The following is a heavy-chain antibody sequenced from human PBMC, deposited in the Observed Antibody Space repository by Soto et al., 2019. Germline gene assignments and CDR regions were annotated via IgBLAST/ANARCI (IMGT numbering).Heavy chain of an antibody. J-gene: IGHJ4*02. Sequence: SETLSLTCAVSGGSISSSNWWSWVRQPPGKGLEWIGEIYHSGSTNYNPSLKSRVTISVDKSKNQFSLKLSSVTAADTAVYYCARDYYDSSGYYYGGAFDYWGQGTLVT. CDR2: IYHSGST. CDR1: GGSISSSNW. D-gene: IGHD3-22*01. CDR3: ARDYYDSSGYYYGGAFDY. V-gene: IGHV4-4*02.